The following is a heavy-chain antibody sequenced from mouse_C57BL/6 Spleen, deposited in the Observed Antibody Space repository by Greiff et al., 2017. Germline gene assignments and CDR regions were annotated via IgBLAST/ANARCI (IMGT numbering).Heavy chain of an antibody. V-gene: IGHV1-64*01. J-gene: IGHJ4*01. CDR2: IHPNSGST. D-gene: IGHD1-1*01. CDR3: AREGEITTVVATDYAMDD. Sequence: QVQLQQPGAELVKPGASVKLSCKASGYTFTSYWMHWVKQRPGQGLEWIGMIHPNSGSTNYNEKFKSKATLTVDKSSSTAYMQLSSLTSEDSAVYYCAREGEITTVVATDYAMDDWGQGTSVTVSS. CDR1: GYTFTSYW.